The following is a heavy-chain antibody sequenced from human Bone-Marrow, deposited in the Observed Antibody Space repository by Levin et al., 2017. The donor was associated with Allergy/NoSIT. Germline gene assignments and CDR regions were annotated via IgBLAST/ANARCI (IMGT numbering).Heavy chain of an antibody. CDR3: AKGYYYFDRSGFFDFFDY. CDR2: ILYDGRDK. CDR1: GFNFSTYG. V-gene: IGHV3-30*18. D-gene: IGHD3-22*01. J-gene: IGHJ4*02. Sequence: GGSLRLSCVVSGFNFSTYGIHWVRQSPGKGLEWVAGILYDGRDKFYADSVKGRFTISRDNSKNMLFLEMNSLGTEDTAVYFCAKGYYYFDRSGFFDFFDYWGQGSQVTVS.